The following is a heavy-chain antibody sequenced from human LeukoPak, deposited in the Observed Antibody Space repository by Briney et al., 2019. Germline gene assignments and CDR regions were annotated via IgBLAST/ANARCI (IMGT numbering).Heavy chain of an antibody. Sequence: GGSLRLSCTSSGFTFGDYAMSWFRQAPGEGLEWVGFIRSKTYGGTTEYAASVKGRFTISRDDSKSIAYLQMNSLNTEDTAVYYCTRDGMGDFDYWGQGTLVTVSS. J-gene: IGHJ4*02. V-gene: IGHV3-49*03. CDR2: IRSKTYGGTT. CDR3: TRDGMGDFDY. D-gene: IGHD1-26*01. CDR1: GFTFGDYA.